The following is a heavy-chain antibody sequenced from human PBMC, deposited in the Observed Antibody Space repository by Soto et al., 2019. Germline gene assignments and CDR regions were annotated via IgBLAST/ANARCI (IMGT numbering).Heavy chain of an antibody. CDR2: IICISSYI. CDR3: ARVMVVAATSGGIDY. D-gene: IGHD2-15*01. CDR1: GFTFSSYS. Sequence: PGGSLRLSCAASGFTFSSYSMNWVRQAPGKGLEWVSSIICISSYIYYADSVKGRFTISRDNAKNSLYLQMNSLRAEDTVVYYCARVMVVAATSGGIDYWGQGTLVTVSS. J-gene: IGHJ4*02. V-gene: IGHV3-21*06.